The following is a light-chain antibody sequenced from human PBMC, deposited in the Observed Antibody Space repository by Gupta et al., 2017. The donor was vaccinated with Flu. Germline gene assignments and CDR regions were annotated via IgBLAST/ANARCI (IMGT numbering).Light chain of an antibody. CDR1: KLGDKY. V-gene: IGLV3-1*01. J-gene: IGLJ1*01. CDR2: QDS. CDR3: QAWDSSTGV. Sequence: SYALSQPPSAPVSPGQTAIITCSGDKLGDKYACWYQQKPGQSPVLVIYQDSKRPSGIPERFSGSNSGNTATLTISGTQAMDEADYYCQAWDSSTGVFGTGTKVTVL.